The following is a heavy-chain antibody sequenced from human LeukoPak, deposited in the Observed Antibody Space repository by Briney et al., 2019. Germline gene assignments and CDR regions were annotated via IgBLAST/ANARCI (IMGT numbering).Heavy chain of an antibody. CDR1: GFTFSSYS. Sequence: GGSLRLSCAASGFTFSSYSMNWVRQAPGKGLEWVSYISSSSSTIYYADSVKGRFTISRDNAKNSLYLQMNSLRAEDTAVYYCARDIYYDSSGYYRTHHYYFDYWGQGTLVTVSS. CDR2: ISSSSSTI. D-gene: IGHD3-22*01. V-gene: IGHV3-48*04. J-gene: IGHJ4*02. CDR3: ARDIYYDSSGYYRTHHYYFDY.